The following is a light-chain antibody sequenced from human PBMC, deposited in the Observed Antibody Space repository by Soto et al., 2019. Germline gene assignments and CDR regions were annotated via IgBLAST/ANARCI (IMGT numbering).Light chain of an antibody. Sequence: DIQMTQSPSSLSASVGDRVTITCRASQSISSYLNWYQQKPVKAPKLLIYAASSLQSGVPSRFSGSGSGTDFTLTISSLQPEDFATYYCQQSYSTPRGFGPGTKVDIK. V-gene: IGKV1-39*01. CDR3: QQSYSTPRG. J-gene: IGKJ3*01. CDR1: QSISSY. CDR2: AAS.